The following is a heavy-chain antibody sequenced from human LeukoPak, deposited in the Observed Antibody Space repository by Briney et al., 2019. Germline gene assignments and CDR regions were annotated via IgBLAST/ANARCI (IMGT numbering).Heavy chain of an antibody. CDR2: INPNSGGT. V-gene: IGHV1-2*02. CDR3: AGTNVAGTYYYYYMDV. CDR1: GCTFTGYY. Sequence: ASVKVSCKASGCTFTGYYMHWVRQAPGQGLEWMGWINPNSGGTNYAQKFQGRVTMTRDTSISTAYMELSRLRSDDTAVYYCAGTNVAGTYYYYYMDVWGKGTTVTVSS. D-gene: IGHD6-19*01. J-gene: IGHJ6*03.